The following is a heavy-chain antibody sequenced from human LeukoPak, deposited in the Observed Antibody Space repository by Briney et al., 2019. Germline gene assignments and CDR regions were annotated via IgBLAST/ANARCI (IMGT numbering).Heavy chain of an antibody. V-gene: IGHV3-48*03. CDR2: ISSSGSTI. CDR3: ARDYYDSSGYPRIDAFDI. J-gene: IGHJ3*02. Sequence: PGGSLRLSCAASGFTFSSYEMNWVRQAPGKGLEWVSYISSSGSTIYYADSVKGRFTISRDNAKNSLYLQMNSLRAEDTAVYYCARDYYDSSGYPRIDAFDIWGQGTMVTVSS. D-gene: IGHD3-22*01. CDR1: GFTFSSYE.